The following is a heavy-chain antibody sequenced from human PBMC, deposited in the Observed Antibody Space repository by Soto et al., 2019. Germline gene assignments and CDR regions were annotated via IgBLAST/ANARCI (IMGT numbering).Heavy chain of an antibody. J-gene: IGHJ6*02. D-gene: IGHD3-16*02. Sequence: GGSLRLSCAASGFTFSSYAMSWVRQAPGKGLEWVSAISGSGGSTYYADSVKGRFTISRDNSKNTLYLQMNSLRAEDTAVYYCAKAIDYYYYYGMDVWGQGTTVTVSS. V-gene: IGHV3-23*01. CDR1: GFTFSSYA. CDR2: ISGSGGST. CDR3: AKAIDYYYYYGMDV.